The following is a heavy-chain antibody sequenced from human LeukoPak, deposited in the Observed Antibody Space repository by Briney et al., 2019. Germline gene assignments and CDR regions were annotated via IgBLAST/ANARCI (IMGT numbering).Heavy chain of an antibody. D-gene: IGHD4-23*01. J-gene: IGHJ4*02. CDR2: IYYSGST. V-gene: IGHV4-34*01. CDR1: GGSFSGYY. Sequence: SETLSLTCAVYGGSFSGYYWGWIRQPPGKGLEWIGSIYYSGSTYYNPSLKSRVTISVDKSKNQFSLKLSSVTAADTAVYCCARKPPSVVTHYFDYWGQGTLVTVSS. CDR3: ARKPPSVVTHYFDY.